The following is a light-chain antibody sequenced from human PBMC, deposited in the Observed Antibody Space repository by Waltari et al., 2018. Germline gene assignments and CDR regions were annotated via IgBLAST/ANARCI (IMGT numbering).Light chain of an antibody. Sequence: DIVMTQSPLSLPVTPGEPASIPCRFSQSLLHSNGYNYLDWYLQKPGQSPQLLIYLGSNRASGVPDRFSGSGSGTDFTLKISRVEAEDVGVYYCQQYYSTPPTFGQGTKVEIK. CDR2: LGS. J-gene: IGKJ1*01. CDR3: QQYYSTPPT. V-gene: IGKV2-28*01. CDR1: QSLLHSNGYNY.